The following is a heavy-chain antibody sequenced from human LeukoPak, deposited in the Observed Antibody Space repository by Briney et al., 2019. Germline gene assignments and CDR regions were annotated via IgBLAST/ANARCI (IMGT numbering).Heavy chain of an antibody. CDR1: GGSISSYY. J-gene: IGHJ4*02. CDR2: IYTSGIT. Sequence: SETLSLTCTVSGGSISSYYWSWIRQPAGKGLEWIGRIYTSGITNYNPSLKSRVTMSVDTSKNQFSLKLTSVTAADTAVYYCTRNAGSVGASYDYWGQGALVTVSS. D-gene: IGHD2-15*01. V-gene: IGHV4-4*07. CDR3: TRNAGSVGASYDY.